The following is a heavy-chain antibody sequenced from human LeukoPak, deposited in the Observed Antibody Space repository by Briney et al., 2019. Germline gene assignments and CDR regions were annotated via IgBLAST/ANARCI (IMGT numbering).Heavy chain of an antibody. CDR2: INPSGGST. J-gene: IGHJ4*02. CDR1: GYTFTCYY. D-gene: IGHD3-22*01. CDR3: ARMYYDSSGYPFFEY. V-gene: IGHV1-46*01. Sequence: ASVKVSCKASGYTFTCYYMHWVRQAPGQGLEWMGIINPSGGSTSYAQKFQGRVTMTRDTSTSTVYMELSGLRSEDTAVYYCARMYYDSSGYPFFEYWGQGTLVTVSS.